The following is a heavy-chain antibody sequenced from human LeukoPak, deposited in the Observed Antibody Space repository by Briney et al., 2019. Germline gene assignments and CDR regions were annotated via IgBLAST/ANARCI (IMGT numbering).Heavy chain of an antibody. V-gene: IGHV1-8*01. CDR3: ARDFPRSTSCLGY. CDR1: GYTFTSYD. D-gene: IGHD2-2*01. Sequence: ASVKASCKASGYTFTSYDINWVRQATGHGLEWMGWMNPNSGNTGYAQKFQGRVTMTRNTSISTAYMELSSLRSEDTAVYWCARDFPRSTSCLGYWGEGKLVTVSS. J-gene: IGHJ4*02. CDR2: MNPNSGNT.